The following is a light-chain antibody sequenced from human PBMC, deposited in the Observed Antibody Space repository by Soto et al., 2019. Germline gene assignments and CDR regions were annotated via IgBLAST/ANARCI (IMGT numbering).Light chain of an antibody. CDR3: QQYGRAPPT. V-gene: IGKV3-20*01. CDR1: ESIDNNF. J-gene: IGKJ3*01. Sequence: EIVLTQSPGTLSLSPGERATLSCRARESIDNNFLAWYQQKPGQAPRFIIYHASSRATGIPNRFSGIGSGTDFTLTISRLEPEDFSVYYFQQYGRAPPTFGPGTKLDVK. CDR2: HAS.